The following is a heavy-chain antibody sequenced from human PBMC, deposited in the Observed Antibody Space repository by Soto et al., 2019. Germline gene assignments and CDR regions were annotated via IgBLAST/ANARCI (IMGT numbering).Heavy chain of an antibody. Sequence: ASVKVSCKASGYTFTSYYMHWVRQAPGQGLEWMGIINPSGGSTSYAQKSQGRVTMTRDTSTSTVYMELSSLRSEDTAVYYCARDFVSGYFDYWGQGTLVTVSS. J-gene: IGHJ4*02. CDR1: GYTFTSYY. D-gene: IGHD1-26*01. CDR3: ARDFVSGYFDY. V-gene: IGHV1-46*01. CDR2: INPSGGST.